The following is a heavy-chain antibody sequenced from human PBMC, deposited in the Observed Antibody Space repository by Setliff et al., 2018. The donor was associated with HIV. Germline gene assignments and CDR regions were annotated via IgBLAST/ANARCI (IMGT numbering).Heavy chain of an antibody. D-gene: IGHD6-13*01. CDR2: IYTSRGT. CDR3: ARSPSYRSSWEYYFDS. J-gene: IGHJ4*02. Sequence: SETLSLTCTVSGGSISGYHWNWLRQTPGKGLEWIGYIYTSRGTNYNHSLRTRVISSVDTSNQFSLKLISVTAADADVYYCARSPSYRSSWEYYFDSWGQGILVTVSS. CDR1: GGSISGYH. V-gene: IGHV4-4*09.